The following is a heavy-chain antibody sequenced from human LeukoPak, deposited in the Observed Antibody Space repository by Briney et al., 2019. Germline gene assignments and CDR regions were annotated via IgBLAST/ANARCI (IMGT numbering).Heavy chain of an antibody. D-gene: IGHD3-22*01. CDR2: IYYSGST. J-gene: IGHJ6*02. CDR1: GGSISSYY. CDR3: ARGYDTVGYYCGMDV. V-gene: IGHV4-59*01. Sequence: SETLSLTCTVSGGSISSYYWSWIRQPPGKGLEWIGYIYYSGSTNYNPSLKSRVTISVDTSKNQFSLKLSSVTAADTAVYYCARGYDTVGYYCGMDVWGQGTTVTVSS.